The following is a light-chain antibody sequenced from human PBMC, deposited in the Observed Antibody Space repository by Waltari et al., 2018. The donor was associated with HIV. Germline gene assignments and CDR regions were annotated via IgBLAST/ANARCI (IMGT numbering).Light chain of an antibody. CDR2: RNN. Sequence: SVLTQPPSASGTPGQRVTISCSGSTSNIGSNDVFWYQHLPGAAPKLLIHRNNQRPSGVPDRVSGSTSGTSASLAISGRRSEDEADYYCVAWDDSLRGVVFGGGTKVAAL. CDR1: TSNIGSND. V-gene: IGLV1-47*01. CDR3: VAWDDSLRGVV. J-gene: IGLJ2*01.